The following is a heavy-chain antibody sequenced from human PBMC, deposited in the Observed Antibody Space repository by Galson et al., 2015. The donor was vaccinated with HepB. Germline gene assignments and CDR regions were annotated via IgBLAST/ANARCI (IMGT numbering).Heavy chain of an antibody. CDR1: GFTFSSYW. J-gene: IGHJ4*02. V-gene: IGHV3-7*01. D-gene: IGHD1-26*01. CDR2: IKQDGSEK. Sequence: SLRLSCAASGFTFSSYWMSWVRQAPGKGLEWVANIKQDGSEKYYVDSVKGRFTISRDNAKNSLYLQMNSLRAEDTAVYYCARDSGRELLPFNYWGQGTLVTVSS. CDR3: ARDSGRELLPFNY.